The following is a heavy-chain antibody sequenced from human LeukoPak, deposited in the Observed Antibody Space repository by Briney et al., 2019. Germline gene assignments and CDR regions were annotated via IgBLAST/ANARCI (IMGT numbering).Heavy chain of an antibody. CDR2: IYSGGST. Sequence: GGSLRLSCAASGYAVSSNYMSWVRQAPGKGLERVSVIYSGGSTFYADSVKGRFTISRDNSKNTLYLQMNSLRAKDTAVYYCARQHRDAFDIWGQGTMVTVSS. J-gene: IGHJ3*02. CDR1: GYAVSSNY. CDR3: ARQHRDAFDI. V-gene: IGHV3-53*01. D-gene: IGHD6-13*01.